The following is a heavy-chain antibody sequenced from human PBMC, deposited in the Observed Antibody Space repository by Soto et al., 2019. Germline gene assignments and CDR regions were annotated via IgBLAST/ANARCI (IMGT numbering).Heavy chain of an antibody. V-gene: IGHV3-66*01. Sequence: EVQLVESGGGLVKPGGSLRLSGAASGFTVSSNYMSWVRQAPGKGLEWVSVIYSGGSTYYSDSVKGRFSISRDNSKNTLYLQMNSLRAEDTAVYYCARSITFGGVPLWGQGTLVTVSS. J-gene: IGHJ4*02. D-gene: IGHD3-16*01. CDR2: IYSGGST. CDR3: ARSITFGGVPL. CDR1: GFTVSSNY.